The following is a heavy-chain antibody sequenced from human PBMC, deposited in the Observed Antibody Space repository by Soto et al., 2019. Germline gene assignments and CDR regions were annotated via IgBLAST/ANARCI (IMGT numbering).Heavy chain of an antibody. CDR1: GVSISSSSYD. Sequence: SETLSLTCTVSGVSISSSSYDWGWLRQPPGKGLEWIGSIYYSGSTYYNPSLRSRVTISVDTSKNQFSLKLSSVTAADTAVYYCASTPSSIGWFDPWGQGTLVTVSS. D-gene: IGHD2-2*01. CDR3: ASTPSSIGWFDP. V-gene: IGHV4-39*01. J-gene: IGHJ5*02. CDR2: IYYSGST.